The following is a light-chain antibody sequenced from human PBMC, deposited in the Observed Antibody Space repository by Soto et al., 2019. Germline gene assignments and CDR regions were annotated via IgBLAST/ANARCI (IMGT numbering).Light chain of an antibody. V-gene: IGLV4-69*01. Sequence: QLVLTQSPSASASLGASVKLTCTLSSGHSSYAIAWHQQQPEKGPRYLMKLSSDGSHSKGDGIPDRFSGSSSGAERYLTISSLQSEEEADYYCQTWDIGARVVFGGGTKLTVL. CDR2: LSSDGSH. CDR3: QTWDIGARVV. CDR1: SGHSSYA. J-gene: IGLJ2*01.